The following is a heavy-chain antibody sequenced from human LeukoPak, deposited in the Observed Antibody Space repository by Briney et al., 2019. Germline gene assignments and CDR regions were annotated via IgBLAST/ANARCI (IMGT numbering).Heavy chain of an antibody. J-gene: IGHJ6*03. Sequence: ASVKVSCKASGYTFTGYYMHWVRQAPGQGLEWMGWINPNRGGTNYAQKFQGRVTMTRDTSISTAYMELSRLRSDDTAVYFCARVGITGNTLSHFYYYYMDVWGKGTTVTVSS. V-gene: IGHV1-2*02. CDR2: INPNRGGT. D-gene: IGHD1-20*01. CDR1: GYTFTGYY. CDR3: ARVGITGNTLSHFYYYYMDV.